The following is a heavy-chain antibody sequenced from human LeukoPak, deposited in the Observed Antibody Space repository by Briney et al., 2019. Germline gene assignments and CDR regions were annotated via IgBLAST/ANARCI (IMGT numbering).Heavy chain of an antibody. CDR2: ISYDGSNK. D-gene: IGHD6-19*01. V-gene: IGHV3-30*18. CDR3: AKDRGSGHMDY. Sequence: PGRSLRLSCAASGFTFSNFGMHWVRLAPGKGLEWVAVISYDGSNKYYGDSVKGRFSISRDDSKNTLFLQMNTLRAEDTAVYYCAKDRGSGHMDYWGQGTLVTVSS. CDR1: GFTFSNFG. J-gene: IGHJ4*02.